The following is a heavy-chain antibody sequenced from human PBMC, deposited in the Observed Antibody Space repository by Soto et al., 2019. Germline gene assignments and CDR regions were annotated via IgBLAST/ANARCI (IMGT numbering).Heavy chain of an antibody. CDR1: GGSIRCYD. Sequence: SETLPLSCTVWGGSIRCYDWSWIRQPPGKGLEWIGYIYHTGRTNYNPSLKSRVTVSPDTSKNQFSLKLTSVTAAHTALYYCERVYSSGGSCYEGYWGQGTLVTVSS. V-gene: IGHV4-59*12. J-gene: IGHJ4*02. D-gene: IGHD2-15*01. CDR3: ERVYSSGGSCYEGY. CDR2: IYHTGRT.